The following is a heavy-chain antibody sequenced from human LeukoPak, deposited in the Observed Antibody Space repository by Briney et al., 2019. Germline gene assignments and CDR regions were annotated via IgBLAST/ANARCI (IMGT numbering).Heavy chain of an antibody. Sequence: SSETLSLTCAVYGGSFSGYYWAWIRQTPGKGLEWIGEMNPSGSTNYNPSLKSRVTISVDTSKNQFSLKLSSVTAADTAVYYCARGRQDVTMIVRGKTAVSQQLGVRGKGTKVT. J-gene: IGHJ6*03. V-gene: IGHV4-34*01. CDR3: ARGRQDVTMIVRGKTAVSQQLGV. CDR2: MNPSGST. CDR1: GGSFSGYY. D-gene: IGHD3-22*01.